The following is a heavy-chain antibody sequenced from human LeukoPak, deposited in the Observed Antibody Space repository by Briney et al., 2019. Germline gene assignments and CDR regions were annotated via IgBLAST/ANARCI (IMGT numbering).Heavy chain of an antibody. J-gene: IGHJ3*02. CDR3: ATTLPPAKPFDAFAI. Sequence: SAKVSCKASGGTFSSYAISWVRQAPGQGLEWMGGIIPIFGTANYAQKFQGRVIMTEDTSTDTAYMELSSLRSEDTAVYYCATTLPPAKPFDAFAIWGQGTKVTVSS. D-gene: IGHD2-2*02. CDR1: GGTFSSYA. CDR2: IIPIFGTA. V-gene: IGHV1-69*06.